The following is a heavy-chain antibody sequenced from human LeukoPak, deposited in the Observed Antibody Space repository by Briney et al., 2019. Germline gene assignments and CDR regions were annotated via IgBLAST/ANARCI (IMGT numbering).Heavy chain of an antibody. D-gene: IGHD6-19*01. CDR2: VNPKNGGT. CDR3: ARGPSSGSFDY. V-gene: IGHV1-2*02. CDR1: GYTFTTYG. J-gene: IGHJ4*02. Sequence: ASVKVSCKASGYTFTTYGISWVRQAPGQGLEWMGWVNPKNGGTKYSQKFQGRVTMTRDASISTAYMELGRLISDDTAVYYCARGPSSGSFDYWGQGTLVTVSS.